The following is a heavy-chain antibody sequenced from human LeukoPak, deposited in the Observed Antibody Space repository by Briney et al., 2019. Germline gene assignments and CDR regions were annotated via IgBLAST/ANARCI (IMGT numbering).Heavy chain of an antibody. V-gene: IGHV3-23*01. CDR2: VNADGGNT. D-gene: IGHD1-26*01. CDR1: GFNFSSFA. CDR3: TKRVKYGGTWDHFAD. J-gene: IGHJ4*02. Sequence: GGSLRLSCTASGFNFSSFAMSWVRQAPGKGLEWVSTVNADGGNTYYADSVRGRFTISRDNSKSTLILQMNSLRVEDTALYYCTKRVKYGGTWDHFADWGQGTLVTVSS.